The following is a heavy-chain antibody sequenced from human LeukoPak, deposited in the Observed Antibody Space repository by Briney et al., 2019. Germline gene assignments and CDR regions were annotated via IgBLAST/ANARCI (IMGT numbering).Heavy chain of an antibody. D-gene: IGHD5-18*01. V-gene: IGHV3-30*04. CDR2: ISFDGSNK. CDR1: GFTFNTYA. J-gene: IGHJ4*02. Sequence: GGSLRLSCAASGFTFNTYAMHWVRQAPGKGLEWVAVISFDGSNKYYADSVKGRFTISRDNPKNTMYMKMNSLRAEDTAVYYCARESGYSYGRFDYWGQGTLVTVSS. CDR3: ARESGYSYGRFDY.